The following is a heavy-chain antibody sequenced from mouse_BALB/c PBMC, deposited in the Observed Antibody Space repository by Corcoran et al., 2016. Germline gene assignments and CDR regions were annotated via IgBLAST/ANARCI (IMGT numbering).Heavy chain of an antibody. J-gene: IGHJ3*01. V-gene: IGHV1-7*01. D-gene: IGHD2-10*02. CDR2: INPSTGYT. CDR3: ASSMVTTY. Sequence: QVQLQQSGAELAKPGASVKMSCKASGYTFTSYCMHWVKQRPGQGLEWIGYINPSTGYTEYNQKFKDKATLTADKSSSTAYMQLSSLTSEDSAVYYCASSMVTTYGGQGTLVTVSA. CDR1: GYTFTSYC.